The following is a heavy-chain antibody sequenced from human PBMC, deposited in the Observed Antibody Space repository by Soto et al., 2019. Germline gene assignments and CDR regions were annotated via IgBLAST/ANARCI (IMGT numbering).Heavy chain of an antibody. V-gene: IGHV3-74*01. CDR2: LQTDGSHP. J-gene: IGHJ4*01. Sequence: EVQLVASGGGLVQPGGSLRLSCVASGFTFDYYWMHWVRQAPGEGLMWVSRLQTDGSHPDYADSVKGRFTISIDNAKNTLYMQMNNLRAEDTDVYYCARGGDATYWGYGTLVNVSS. CDR1: GFTFDYYW. CDR3: ARGGDATY. D-gene: IGHD3-16*01.